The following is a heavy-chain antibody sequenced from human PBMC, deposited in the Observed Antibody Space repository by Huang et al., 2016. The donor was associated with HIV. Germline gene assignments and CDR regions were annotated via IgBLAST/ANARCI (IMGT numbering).Heavy chain of an antibody. J-gene: IGHJ1*01. CDR3: ALKGDSSGWEYFRH. CDR2: ISDDGSNK. V-gene: IGHV3-30*03. CDR1: GFIFSDYG. D-gene: IGHD6-19*01. Sequence: QVQLVEYGGGVVQPGRSLRLSCSASGFIFSDYGMHWVRQAPGKGLEGVELISDDGSNKYYTDSVKGRFSISRDNSKNTLYLQMNSLRAEDTAVYYCALKGDSSGWEYFRHWGQGTLVTVSS.